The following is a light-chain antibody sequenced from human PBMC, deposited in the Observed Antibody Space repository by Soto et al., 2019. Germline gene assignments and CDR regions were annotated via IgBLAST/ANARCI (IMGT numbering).Light chain of an antibody. CDR1: QSVSSY. J-gene: IGKJ3*01. CDR2: DAS. Sequence: EIVLTQSPATLSLSPGERATLSCRASQSVSSYLAWYQQKPGQAPRLLIYDASNRATVIPARFSGSGSGTDFTLTISSLEPEDFAVYYCQQRSNWPLITFGPGTKVDIQ. V-gene: IGKV3-11*01. CDR3: QQRSNWPLIT.